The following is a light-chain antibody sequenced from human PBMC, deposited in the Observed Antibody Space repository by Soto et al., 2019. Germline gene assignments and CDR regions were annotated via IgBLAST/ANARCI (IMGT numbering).Light chain of an antibody. CDR2: GNS. V-gene: IGLV1-40*01. Sequence: QSVLTQPPSVSGAPGQRVTISCTGSSSNIGAGYDVHWYQQLPGTAPKLLIYGNSNRPSGVPDRFSGSKSGTSASLAITGLQAEDESYYYCQSYDSILSGSVVFGGGTQLTVL. CDR3: QSYDSILSGSVV. J-gene: IGLJ2*01. CDR1: SSNIGAGYD.